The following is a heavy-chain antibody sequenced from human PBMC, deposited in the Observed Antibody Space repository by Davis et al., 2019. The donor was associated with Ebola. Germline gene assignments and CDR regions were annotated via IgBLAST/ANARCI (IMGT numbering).Heavy chain of an antibody. CDR2: ISWNSGSI. Sequence: PGGSLRLSCAASGFTFADYAMHWVRQAPGKGLEWVSGISWNSGSIGYADSVKGRFTISRDNAKKTLYLQMNSLRAEDTAVYYCARVRSNYYYYAMDVWGQGTTVTVSS. CDR3: ARVRSNYYYYAMDV. V-gene: IGHV3-9*01. CDR1: GFTFADYA. J-gene: IGHJ6*02.